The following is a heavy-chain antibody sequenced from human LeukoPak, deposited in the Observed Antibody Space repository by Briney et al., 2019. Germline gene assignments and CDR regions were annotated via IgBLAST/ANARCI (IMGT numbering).Heavy chain of an antibody. J-gene: IGHJ1*01. CDR1: GGSISSGGYY. CDR3: AKLIFGYSSSWSVVRYFQH. CDR2: IYYSGST. Sequence: PSETLSLTCTVSGGSISSGGYYWSWIRQHPGKGLEWIGYIYYSGSTYYNPSLKSRVTISVDTSKNQFSLKLSSVTAADTAVYYCAKLIFGYSSSWSVVRYFQHWGQGTLVTVSS. D-gene: IGHD6-13*01. V-gene: IGHV4-31*03.